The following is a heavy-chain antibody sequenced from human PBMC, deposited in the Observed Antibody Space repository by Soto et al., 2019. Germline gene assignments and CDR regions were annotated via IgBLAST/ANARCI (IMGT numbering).Heavy chain of an antibody. CDR1: GGSISSSSYY. D-gene: IGHD2-15*01. CDR3: ARPGLSGVVADDRTPFGYYYYYYGMDV. CDR2: IYYSGST. V-gene: IGHV4-39*01. J-gene: IGHJ6*02. Sequence: QLQLQESGPGLVKPSETLSLTCTVSGGSISSSSYYWGWIRQPPGKGLEWIGSIYYSGSTYYNPSLKSRVTLSVDTSKNQFSLKLSSVTAADTAVYYCARPGLSGVVADDRTPFGYYYYYYGMDVWGQGTTVTVSS.